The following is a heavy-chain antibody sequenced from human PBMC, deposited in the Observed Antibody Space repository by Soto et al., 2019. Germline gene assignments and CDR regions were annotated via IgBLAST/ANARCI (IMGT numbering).Heavy chain of an antibody. Sequence: GESLKISCKGSGYIFTSHWIAWVRQMPGKGLEWVGIIYPGDSDTIYSPSFQGQVTFSVDKSISTVYLQWTTLKASDTAIYYCARRVPSGSGADYYGMDVWGQGTTVTSP. V-gene: IGHV5-51*01. CDR2: IYPGDSDT. J-gene: IGHJ6*02. CDR3: ARRVPSGSGADYYGMDV. CDR1: GYIFTSHW. D-gene: IGHD3-10*01.